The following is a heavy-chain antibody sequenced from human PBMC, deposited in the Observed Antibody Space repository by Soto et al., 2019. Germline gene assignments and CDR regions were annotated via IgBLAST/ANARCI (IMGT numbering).Heavy chain of an antibody. CDR1: GGTFSSYA. CDR2: IIPIFGTA. CDR3: AREVRRRWLRLPGMAV. V-gene: IGHV1-69*13. J-gene: IGHJ6*02. D-gene: IGHD5-12*01. Sequence: GASVKVSCKASGGTFSSYAISSVRQAPGQGLEWMGGIIPIFGTANYAQKFQGRVPITADESTSTSYMELSSLRSEDTAVYYCAREVRRRWLRLPGMAVWGQGTTVTVSS.